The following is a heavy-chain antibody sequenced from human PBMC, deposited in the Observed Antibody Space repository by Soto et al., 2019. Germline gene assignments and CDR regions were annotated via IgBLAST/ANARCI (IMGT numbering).Heavy chain of an antibody. CDR3: ARSLYYDILTGYYHYGMDV. CDR2: INHSGST. D-gene: IGHD3-9*01. V-gene: IGHV4-34*01. CDR1: GGSFSGYY. J-gene: IGHJ6*02. Sequence: SETLSLTCAVYGGSFSGYYWSLIRQPPGKGLEWIGEINHSGSTNYNPSLKSRVTISVDTSKNQFSLKLSSVTAADTAVYYCARSLYYDILTGYYHYGMDVWGQGTTVTVSS.